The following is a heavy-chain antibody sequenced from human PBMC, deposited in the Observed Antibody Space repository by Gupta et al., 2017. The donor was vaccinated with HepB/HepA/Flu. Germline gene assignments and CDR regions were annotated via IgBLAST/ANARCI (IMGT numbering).Heavy chain of an antibody. CDR1: GYIFTGYY. Sequence: QVQLVQSGAEVKKPGASVKVSCKASGYIFTGYYMHWVRQAPGQGLEWMGWINPKSGGTNFAQKFQGRVTMTRDTSISTAYMELSRLRSDDMAVYYCARGGLLLSMDVWGKGTTVTVSS. V-gene: IGHV1-2*02. J-gene: IGHJ6*03. CDR3: ARGGLLLSMDV. CDR2: INPKSGGT.